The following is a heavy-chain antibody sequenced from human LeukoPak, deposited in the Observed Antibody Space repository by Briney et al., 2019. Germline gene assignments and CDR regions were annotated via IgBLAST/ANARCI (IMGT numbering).Heavy chain of an antibody. J-gene: IGHJ4*02. CDR2: LSGSGGST. D-gene: IGHD2-15*01. V-gene: IGHV3-23*01. CDR1: GFPFSSFL. Sequence: GGSLRLFCAASGFPFSSFLMIYVRPAPGKGLVCVSALSGSGGSTYYADSVKGRFTISRGNYKNTLYLQMNSLRAEDTAGYYCARPRRLTVVMVAATIDYWGQETLVTVSS. CDR3: ARPRRLTVVMVAATIDY.